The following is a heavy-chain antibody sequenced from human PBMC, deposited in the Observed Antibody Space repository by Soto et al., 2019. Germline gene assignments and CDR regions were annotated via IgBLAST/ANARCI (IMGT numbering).Heavy chain of an antibody. Sequence: PSETLSLTCTVSGGSIGSSIYYGGWFRQPPGKGLEWIGSIFYSGSTYYNPSLKSRVTISVDTSKNQFSLKLYSVTAADTAMYNCARQVVTASPPIYY. J-gene: IGHJ6*01. D-gene: IGHD2-21*02. CDR2: IFYSGST. CDR1: GGSIGSSIYY. CDR3: ARQVVTASPPIYY. V-gene: IGHV4-39*01.